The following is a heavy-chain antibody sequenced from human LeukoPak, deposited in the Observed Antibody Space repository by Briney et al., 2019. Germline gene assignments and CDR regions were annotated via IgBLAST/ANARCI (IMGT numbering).Heavy chain of an antibody. CDR3: ARLVAFDI. V-gene: IGHV3-48*04. CDR2: ISSSSSTI. D-gene: IGHD2-8*02. Sequence: GSLRLSCAASGFTFSSYSMNWVRQAPGKGLEWVSYISSSSSTIYYADSVKGRFTISRDNAKNSLYLQMNSLRAEDTAVYYCARLVAFDIWGQGTMVTVSS. CDR1: GFTFSSYS. J-gene: IGHJ3*02.